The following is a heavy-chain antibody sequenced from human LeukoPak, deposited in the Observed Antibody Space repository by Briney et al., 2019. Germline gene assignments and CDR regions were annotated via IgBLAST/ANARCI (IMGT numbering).Heavy chain of an antibody. D-gene: IGHD3-22*01. CDR1: GGSISSGGNY. J-gene: IGHJ4*02. V-gene: IGHV4-31*03. Sequence: SETLSLTCTVSGGSISSGGNYWSWIRQLPGKGLEWLGSIYYSGSTYYNPSLKSRVTISVDTSKNQFSLKLSSLTAADTAVYYCARFSPDSSGYYFDYWGQGTLVTVSS. CDR3: ARFSPDSSGYYFDY. CDR2: IYYSGST.